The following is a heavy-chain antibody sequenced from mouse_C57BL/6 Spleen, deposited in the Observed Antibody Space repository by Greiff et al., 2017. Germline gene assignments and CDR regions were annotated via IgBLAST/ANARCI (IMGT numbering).Heavy chain of an antibody. Sequence: VQLQQPGTELVKPGASVKLSCKASGYTFTSYWMHWVKQRPGQGLEWIGNINPSNGGTNSNEKFKSKATLSVDKSSSTAYMQLSSLTSEDSAVYYCARGGYSNYWYFDVWGTGTTVTVSS. CDR3: ARGGYSNYWYFDV. V-gene: IGHV1-53*01. CDR2: INPSNGGT. D-gene: IGHD2-5*01. CDR1: GYTFTSYW. J-gene: IGHJ1*03.